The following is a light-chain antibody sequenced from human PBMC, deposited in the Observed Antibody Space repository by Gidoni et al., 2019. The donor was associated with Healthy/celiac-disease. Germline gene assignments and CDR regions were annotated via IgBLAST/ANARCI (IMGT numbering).Light chain of an antibody. CDR1: QSVSSY. Sequence: EIVLTQSPATLSLSPGARATLSFRASQSVSSYLAWYQQKPGQAPSLLIYDASNRATGIPARFSGSGSGTDFTLTISSLEPEDFAVYYCQQRSNWPGTFXQXTKVEIK. V-gene: IGKV3-11*01. CDR3: QQRSNWPGT. J-gene: IGKJ1*01. CDR2: DAS.